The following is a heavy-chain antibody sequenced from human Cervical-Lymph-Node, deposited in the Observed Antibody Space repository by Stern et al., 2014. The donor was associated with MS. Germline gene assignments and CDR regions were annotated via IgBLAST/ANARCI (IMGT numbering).Heavy chain of an antibody. CDR3: ARDDTRLCHYYDSRNKAHLDY. CDR2: INPSGGST. J-gene: IGHJ4*02. Sequence: QVQLVQSGAEVKKPGASVKVSCKASGYTFTSYYMHWVRQAPGQGLERMGIINPSGGSTSYAQKFQGRVTMTRDTSTSTVYMELSSLRSEDTAVYYCARDDTRLCHYYDSRNKAHLDYWGQGTLVTVSS. D-gene: IGHD3-22*01. CDR1: GYTFTSYY. V-gene: IGHV1-46*03.